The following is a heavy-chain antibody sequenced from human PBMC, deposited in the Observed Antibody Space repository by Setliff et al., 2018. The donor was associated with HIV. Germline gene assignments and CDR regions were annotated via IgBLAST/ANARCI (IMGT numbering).Heavy chain of an antibody. CDR1: GGSISSSSYY. CDR2: IHTTGST. D-gene: IGHD3-16*01. J-gene: IGHJ5*02. V-gene: IGHV4-61*09. CDR3: AKRTFGSGRFDP. Sequence: PSETLSLTCTVSGGSISSSSYYWGWIRLPAGKGLEWIGQIHTTGSTNYNPTLKSRVTISIETSKTQFSLKLNSVTATDTAVYYCAKRTFGSGRFDPWGQGTLVTVSS.